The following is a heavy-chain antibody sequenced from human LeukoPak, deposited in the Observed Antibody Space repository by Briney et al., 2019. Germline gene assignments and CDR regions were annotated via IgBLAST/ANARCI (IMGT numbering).Heavy chain of an antibody. D-gene: IGHD3-16*01. Sequence: GGSLRLSCVASGFIFSSYGMSWVRQAPGKGLEWVSGLNWNGGNTGYVDSVKGRFTISRDNAKNSLYLQMSSLRAEDTALYYCARGVPYTVWPSYDYWGQGTLVTVSS. CDR3: ARGVPYTVWPSYDY. CDR1: GFIFSSYG. CDR2: LNWNGGNT. V-gene: IGHV3-20*04. J-gene: IGHJ4*02.